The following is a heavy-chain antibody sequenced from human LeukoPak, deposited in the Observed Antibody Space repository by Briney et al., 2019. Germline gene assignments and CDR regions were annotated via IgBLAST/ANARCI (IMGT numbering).Heavy chain of an antibody. Sequence: GASVKVSCKASGYTFTGYYMHWVRQAPGQGLEWMGWINPNSGGTNYAQKFQGRVTMTRDTSISTAYMELSRLRSDDTAVYYCARDGGIRDVVVVAATLTNWGQGTLVTVSS. CDR1: GYTFTGYY. CDR3: ARDGGIRDVVVVAATLTN. CDR2: INPNSGGT. J-gene: IGHJ4*02. V-gene: IGHV1-2*02. D-gene: IGHD2-15*01.